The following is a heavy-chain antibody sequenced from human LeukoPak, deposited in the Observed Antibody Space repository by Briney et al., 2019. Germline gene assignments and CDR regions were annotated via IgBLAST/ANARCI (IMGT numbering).Heavy chain of an antibody. D-gene: IGHD3-10*01. J-gene: IGHJ4*02. CDR2: ISSSARNI. CDR3: AARKVRGVWFYLDY. CDR1: GFTFSDYY. V-gene: IGHV3-11*01. Sequence: GGSLRLSCAASGFTFSDYYMSWIRQAPGKGLEWVSYISSSARNINYADSVKGRFAISTDNSKNTLYLQMNSLRVEDTAVYFCAARKVRGVWFYLDYWGQGTLVTVSS.